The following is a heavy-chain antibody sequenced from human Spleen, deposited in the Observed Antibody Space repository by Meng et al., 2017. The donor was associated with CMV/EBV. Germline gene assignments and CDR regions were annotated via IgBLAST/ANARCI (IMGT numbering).Heavy chain of an antibody. D-gene: IGHD5-18*01. CDR3: AREDTRSYVTQWNWFDP. CDR1: GGSINNYY. V-gene: IGHV4-59*01. Sequence: SETLSLTCTVSGGSINNYYWTWIRQPPGKGLEWIGYVSDSGYTSYSPSLKSRVTISVDTSKNQFSLRLTSMTAADTAVYFCAREDTRSYVTQWNWFDPWGQGTLVTVSS. J-gene: IGHJ5*02. CDR2: VSDSGYT.